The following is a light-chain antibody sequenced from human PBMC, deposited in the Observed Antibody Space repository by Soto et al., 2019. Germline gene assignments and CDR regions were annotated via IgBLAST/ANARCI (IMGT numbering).Light chain of an antibody. Sequence: EIVLTQSPGTLSLSPGERATLSCRASQSVSSTYLAWYQQKPGQAPRLRIYGASSRATGIPDRFSGGGSGTDFTLTISRVEPEDFAVYYCQQCGSSPWTFGQGTKVEIK. CDR3: QQCGSSPWT. CDR1: QSVSSTY. J-gene: IGKJ1*01. V-gene: IGKV3-20*01. CDR2: GAS.